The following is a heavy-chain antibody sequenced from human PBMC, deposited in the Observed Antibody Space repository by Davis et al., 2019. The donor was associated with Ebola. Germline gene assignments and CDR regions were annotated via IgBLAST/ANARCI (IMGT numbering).Heavy chain of an antibody. Sequence: GESLKISCAASGFTVSSNYMSWVRQAPGKGLEWVSVIYSGGSTYYADSVKGRFTISRDNSKNTLYLQMGSLRAEDMAVYYCARDMMTTMFYYYYGMDVWGQGTTVTVSS. J-gene: IGHJ6*02. V-gene: IGHV3-66*01. D-gene: IGHD4-17*01. CDR3: ARDMMTTMFYYYYGMDV. CDR1: GFTVSSNY. CDR2: IYSGGST.